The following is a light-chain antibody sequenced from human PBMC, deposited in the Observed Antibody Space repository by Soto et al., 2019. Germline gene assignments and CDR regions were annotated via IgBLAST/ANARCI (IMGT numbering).Light chain of an antibody. Sequence: EIVLTQSPGTLSLSPGERATLSCRASQSISNHYLAWFQQKPGQAPRLLIYGASYRATGIPDRFSGSGSGTDFTLTITGLEPEGFAVYHCHQYGGSPRYNCGPGKKLEIK. J-gene: IGKJ2*01. CDR2: GAS. CDR3: HQYGGSPRYN. V-gene: IGKV3-20*01. CDR1: QSISNHY.